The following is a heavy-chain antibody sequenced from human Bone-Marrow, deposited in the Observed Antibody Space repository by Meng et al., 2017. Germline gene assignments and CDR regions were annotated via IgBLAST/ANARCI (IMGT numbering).Heavy chain of an antibody. J-gene: IGHJ4*02. CDR1: GFTFSDYY. D-gene: IGHD6-19*01. V-gene: IGHV3-11*01. CDR3: ARTQAVAGTLPWGY. CDR2: ISSSGSTI. Sequence: QVQLGDSGGGLVKPGGSLRLSCAISGFTFSDYYMSWIRQAPGKGLELVAHISSSGSTIYYADSVKGRFTISRDNAKNSLYLQMNSLRAEDTAVYYCARTQAVAGTLPWGYWGQGTLVTVSS.